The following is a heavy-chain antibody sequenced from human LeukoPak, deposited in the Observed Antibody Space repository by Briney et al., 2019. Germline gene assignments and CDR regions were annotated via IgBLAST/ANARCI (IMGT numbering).Heavy chain of an antibody. Sequence: GGSLRLSCAASGFTFSSYGMHWVRQAPGKGLEWVAVISYDVSNKYYADSVKGRFTISRDKSKNTLSLQMNSLRAEDTAVYYCARDPGYIVVVPAATGDYWGQGTLVTVSS. D-gene: IGHD2-2*01. V-gene: IGHV3-30*03. CDR3: ARDPGYIVVVPAATGDY. J-gene: IGHJ4*02. CDR1: GFTFSSYG. CDR2: ISYDVSNK.